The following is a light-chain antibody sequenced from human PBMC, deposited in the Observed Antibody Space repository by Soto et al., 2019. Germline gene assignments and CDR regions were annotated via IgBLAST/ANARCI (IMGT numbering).Light chain of an antibody. CDR2: WAF. CDR3: QQYYRTPHT. CDR1: QTVLYSSNNKNY. J-gene: IGKJ4*01. Sequence: DIVMTQSPDSLAVSLGERATINCKSSQTVLYSSNNKNYLAWYQQKPGQPPKLLIYWAFTRESGVPDRFSGSWSGTDFTLTISSLQAEDMAVYYCQQYYRTPHTFGGGTTVEIK. V-gene: IGKV4-1*01.